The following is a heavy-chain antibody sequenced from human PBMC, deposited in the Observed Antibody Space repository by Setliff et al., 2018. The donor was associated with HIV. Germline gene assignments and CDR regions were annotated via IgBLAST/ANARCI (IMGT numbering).Heavy chain of an antibody. J-gene: IGHJ6*01. D-gene: IGHD3-10*01. CDR1: GDSINSGTYY. V-gene: IGHV4-61*02. Sequence: PSETLSLTCTVSGDSINSGTYYWSWIRQPAGKGLEWIGRLHLSGDTNYNPSLKSRVTMSIDTSKNQSSLKLSSVTAADTAVYYCARDNSYYYSSGSHYWYGMDVWGQGTTVTVSS. CDR3: ARDNSYYYSSGSHYWYGMDV. CDR2: LHLSGDT.